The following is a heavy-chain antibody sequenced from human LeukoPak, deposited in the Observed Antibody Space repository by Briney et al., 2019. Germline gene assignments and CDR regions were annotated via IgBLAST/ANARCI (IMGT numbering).Heavy chain of an antibody. CDR2: ISAYNGNT. CDR1: GYTFTSYG. V-gene: IGHV1-18*01. J-gene: IGHJ4*02. Sequence: ASVKVSCKASGYTFTSYGISWVRQAPGQGLEWMGWISAYNGNTNYAQKLQGRVTMTTDTSTSTAYMELRSLRSDDTAVCYCARYLDILGDFDYWGQGTLVTVSS. D-gene: IGHD2-2*03. CDR3: ARYLDILGDFDY.